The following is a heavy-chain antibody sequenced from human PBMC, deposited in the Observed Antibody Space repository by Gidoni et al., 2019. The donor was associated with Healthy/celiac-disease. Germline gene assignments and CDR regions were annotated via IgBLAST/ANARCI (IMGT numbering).Heavy chain of an antibody. V-gene: IGHV1-2*06. J-gene: IGHJ5*02. CDR1: GYTFTGYY. CDR3: ARGLLRAGTTPFDP. D-gene: IGHD1-1*01. Sequence: QVQLVQSGAEVKKPGASVKVSCKASGYTFTGYYMHWVRQAPGQGLEWMGRINPNSGGTNYAKKFQGRVNMTRDTSISTAYMELSRLRSDDTAVYYCARGLLRAGTTPFDPWGQGTLVTVSS. CDR2: INPNSGGT.